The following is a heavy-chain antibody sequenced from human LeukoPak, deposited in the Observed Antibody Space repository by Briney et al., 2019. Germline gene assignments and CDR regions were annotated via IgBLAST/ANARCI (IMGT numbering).Heavy chain of an antibody. D-gene: IGHD2-21*02. CDR3: ARGPYCGGDCYSHLDY. Sequence: PETLSLTCAVYGGSFSGYYWSWIRQPPGKGLEWIGEINHSGSTNYNPSLKSRVTISVDTSKNQFSLKLSSVTAADTAVYYCARGPYCGGDCYSHLDYWGRGTLVTVSS. V-gene: IGHV4-34*01. J-gene: IGHJ4*02. CDR1: GGSFSGYY. CDR2: INHSGST.